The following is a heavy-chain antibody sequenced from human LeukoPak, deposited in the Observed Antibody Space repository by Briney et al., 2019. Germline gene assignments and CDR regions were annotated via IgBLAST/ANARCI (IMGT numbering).Heavy chain of an antibody. Sequence: SETLSLTCVVSGGSLSGYYWGWIRQPPGRGLEWIGYVYYSGGTNYNPSFKSRITISVDTSRNQFSLQLSSVTAADTAVYYCARDGPDYGDYVWFDPWGQGTLVTVSS. V-gene: IGHV4-59*01. J-gene: IGHJ5*02. D-gene: IGHD4-17*01. CDR1: GGSLSGYY. CDR3: ARDGPDYGDYVWFDP. CDR2: VYYSGGT.